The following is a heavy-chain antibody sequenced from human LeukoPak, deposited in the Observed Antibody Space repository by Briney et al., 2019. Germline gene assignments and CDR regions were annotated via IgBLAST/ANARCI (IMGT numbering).Heavy chain of an antibody. Sequence: SETLSLTCTVSGGSLSRSSYYWGWIRQPPGKGLEGIGSIYYSGSTYYSPSLKSRVTISIDTSKTQFSLKLSSVTAADTAVYSCARSGGYSSSWGYYFDYWGQGTLVTVSS. D-gene: IGHD6-13*01. CDR3: ARSGGYSSSWGYYFDY. CDR1: GGSLSRSSYY. V-gene: IGHV4-39*07. J-gene: IGHJ4*02. CDR2: IYYSGST.